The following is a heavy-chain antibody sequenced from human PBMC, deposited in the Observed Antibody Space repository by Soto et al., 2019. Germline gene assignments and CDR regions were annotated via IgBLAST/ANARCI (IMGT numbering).Heavy chain of an antibody. CDR2: INHSGST. Sequence: PSETLSLTCAVYGGSFSGYYWSWIRQPPGKGLEWIGEINHSGSTNYNPSLKSRVTISVDTSKNQFPLKLSSVTAADTAVYYCARGRLVRGVISVGHGWFDPWGQGTLVTVSS. CDR3: ARGRLVRGVISVGHGWFDP. D-gene: IGHD3-10*01. V-gene: IGHV4-34*01. J-gene: IGHJ5*02. CDR1: GGSFSGYY.